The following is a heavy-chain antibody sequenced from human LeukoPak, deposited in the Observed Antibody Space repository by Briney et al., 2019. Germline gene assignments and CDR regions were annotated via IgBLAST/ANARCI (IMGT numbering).Heavy chain of an antibody. V-gene: IGHV1-2*02. Sequence: SVKVSCKASGYTFTGYFIHWVRQAPGQGLEWMGWINPNIGGTNSAQRFQGRVTMTTDTSISTAYMELSRLRSDDTAMYYCVRGADILVLPAVKNLDYWGRGTLVTVSA. D-gene: IGHD2-2*01. CDR2: INPNIGGT. CDR3: VRGADILVLPAVKNLDY. CDR1: GYTFTGYF. J-gene: IGHJ4*02.